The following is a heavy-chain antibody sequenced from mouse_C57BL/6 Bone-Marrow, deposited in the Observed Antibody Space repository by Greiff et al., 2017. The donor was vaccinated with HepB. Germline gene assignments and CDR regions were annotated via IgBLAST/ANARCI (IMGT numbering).Heavy chain of an antibody. Sequence: VKLQESGPELVKPGASVKISCKASGYAFSSSWMNWVKQRPGKGLEWIGRIYPGDGDTNYNGKFKGKATLTADKSSSTAYMQLSSRTSEDSAVYFCAGFITTVDYYAMEYWGQGTSVTVSA. CDR3: AGFITTVDYYAMEY. CDR2: IYPGDGDT. J-gene: IGHJ4*01. D-gene: IGHD1-1*01. V-gene: IGHV1-82*01. CDR1: GYAFSSSW.